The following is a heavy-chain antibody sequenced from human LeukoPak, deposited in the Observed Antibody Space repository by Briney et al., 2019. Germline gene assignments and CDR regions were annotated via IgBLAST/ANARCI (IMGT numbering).Heavy chain of an antibody. D-gene: IGHD6-13*01. V-gene: IGHV3-74*01. Sequence: GGSLRLSCAASGFTFSKYWMHWVRQAPGEGLVWVSRINGDGSRTNYVDSVKGRLTISRDNTKNTLYLQVNSLRAEDTAVYYCTRGKSSAAAAGTDNFDYWGQGTLVTVSS. CDR3: TRGKSSAAAAGTDNFDY. CDR1: GFTFSKYW. CDR2: INGDGSRT. J-gene: IGHJ4*02.